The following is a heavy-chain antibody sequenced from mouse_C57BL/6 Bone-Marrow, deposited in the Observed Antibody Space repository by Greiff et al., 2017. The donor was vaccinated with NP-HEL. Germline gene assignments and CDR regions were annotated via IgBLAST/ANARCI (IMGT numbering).Heavy chain of an antibody. CDR1: GYTFTSYW. J-gene: IGHJ1*03. CDR3: ERGALITTVVATYWYFDV. Sequence: QVQLQQPGAELVKPGASVKMSCKASGYTFTSYWITWVKQRPGQGLEWIGDIYPGSGSTNYNEKFKSKATLTVDTSSSTAYMQLSSLTSEDSAVYYCERGALITTVVATYWYFDVWGTGTTVTVSS. CDR2: IYPGSGST. V-gene: IGHV1-55*01. D-gene: IGHD1-1*01.